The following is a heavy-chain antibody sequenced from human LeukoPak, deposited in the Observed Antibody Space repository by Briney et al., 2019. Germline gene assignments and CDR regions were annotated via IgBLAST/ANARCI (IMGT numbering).Heavy chain of an antibody. V-gene: IGHV3-30*04. J-gene: IGHJ3*02. D-gene: IGHD3-22*01. CDR2: ISYDGSNE. Sequence: PGGSLRLSCAASGFTFSSYVMHWVRQAPGKGLEWVAIISYDGSNEYYADSVKGRFTISRDNSKNTLYLQMNSLRAEDTAVYYCAKDEGAYGYYDSSGYYFGDAFDIWGQGTMVTVSS. CDR3: AKDEGAYGYYDSSGYYFGDAFDI. CDR1: GFTFSSYV.